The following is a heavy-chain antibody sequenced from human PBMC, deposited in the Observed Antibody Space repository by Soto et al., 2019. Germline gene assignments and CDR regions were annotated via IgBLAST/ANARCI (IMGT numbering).Heavy chain of an antibody. Sequence: QVQLVESGGGVVQPGRSLRLSCAASGFIFSTYGMHWVRQAPGKGLEWVAVISYGGTLRFYADSVKGRFTISRDNSKNSLYLQMNSLSAEDTALYYCAKDRPLYYYQNRGYSSDGLDIWGQGTMVTVSS. CDR1: GFIFSTYG. V-gene: IGHV3-30*18. CDR2: ISYGGTLR. D-gene: IGHD3-22*01. J-gene: IGHJ3*02. CDR3: AKDRPLYYYQNRGYSSDGLDI.